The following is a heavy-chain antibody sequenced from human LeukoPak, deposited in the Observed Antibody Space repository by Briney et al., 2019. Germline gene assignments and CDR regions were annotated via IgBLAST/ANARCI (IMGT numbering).Heavy chain of an antibody. V-gene: IGHV1-8*01. CDR2: MNPNSGNT. D-gene: IGHD3-10*01. Sequence: ASVKVSCKASGYTFTSYDINWVRQATGQGLEWMGWMNPNSGNTGYAQKFQGRATMTRNTSISTAYMEPSSLRSEDTAVYYCARGWGVRGVFHRWGQGTLVTVSS. CDR3: ARGWGVRGVFHR. J-gene: IGHJ5*02. CDR1: GYTFTSYD.